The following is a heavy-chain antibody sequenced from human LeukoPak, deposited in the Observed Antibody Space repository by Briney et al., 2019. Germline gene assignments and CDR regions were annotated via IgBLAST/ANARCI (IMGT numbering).Heavy chain of an antibody. CDR3: TLPWGSGSYYDY. J-gene: IGHJ4*02. V-gene: IGHV3-15*01. CDR2: IKSKTDGGTT. D-gene: IGHD3-10*01. CDR1: GFTFSNAW. Sequence: PGGSLRLSCAASGFTFSNAWLNWVRQAPGKGLEWVGHIKSKTDGGTTGYAAPVKGRFTISRDDSKNTLFLQMNSLKTEDTAVYYCTLPWGSGSYYDYWGQGTLVTVSS.